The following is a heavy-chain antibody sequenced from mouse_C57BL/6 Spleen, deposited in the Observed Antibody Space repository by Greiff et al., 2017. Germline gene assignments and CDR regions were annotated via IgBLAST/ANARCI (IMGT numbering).Heavy chain of an antibody. CDR3: VRRDYGSPSWYFDV. J-gene: IGHJ1*03. V-gene: IGHV10-3*01. Sequence: EVKVEESGGGLVQPKGSLKLSCAASGFTFNTYAMHWVRQAPGQGLEWVARIRSKSSNYATSYADSVKDRLTISRDDSPSMIYLQMNKLKTEDTAEYYGVRRDYGSPSWYFDVWGTGTTVTVSA. D-gene: IGHD1-1*01. CDR2: IRSKSSNYAT. CDR1: GFTFNTYA.